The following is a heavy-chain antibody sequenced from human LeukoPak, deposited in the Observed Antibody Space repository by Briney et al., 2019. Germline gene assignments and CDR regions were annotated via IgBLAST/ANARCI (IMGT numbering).Heavy chain of an antibody. Sequence: GGSLRLSCAASGFTFSSYSMNWVRQAPGKGLEWVSYISSSSSTIYYADSVKGRFTISRDNAKNSLYLQMNSLRAEDTAVYYCARDPAPLDWSFDYWGQGTLVTVSS. CDR3: ARDPAPLDWSFDY. V-gene: IGHV3-48*04. CDR1: GFTFSSYS. CDR2: ISSSSSTI. J-gene: IGHJ4*02. D-gene: IGHD2-21*01.